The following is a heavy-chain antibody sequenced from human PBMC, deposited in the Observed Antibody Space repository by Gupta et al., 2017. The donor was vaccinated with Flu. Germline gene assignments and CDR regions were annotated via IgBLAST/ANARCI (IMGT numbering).Heavy chain of an antibody. CDR2: ISGDGSST. CDR3: ARGGSGYDWGGY. V-gene: IGHV3-74*01. CDR1: GFPFSSYW. J-gene: IGHJ4*02. D-gene: IGHD5-12*01. Sequence: EVQLVESGGGLVQPGGSLRLSCAASGFPFSSYWMHWVRQGPGKGLVWVSRISGDGSSTSYADSVKGRFIISRDNAQNTLYLQMNSLRAEDMAVYYCARGGSGYDWGGYWGQGSLVTVSS.